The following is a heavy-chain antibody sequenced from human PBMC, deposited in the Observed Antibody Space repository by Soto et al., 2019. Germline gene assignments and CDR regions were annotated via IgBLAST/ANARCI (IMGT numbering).Heavy chain of an antibody. J-gene: IGHJ6*03. V-gene: IGHV3-21*01. Sequence: GGSRLSCAASGFTFSSYSMNWVRQAPGKGLEWVSSISSSSSYIYYADSVKGRFTISRDNAKNSLYLQMNSLRAEDTAVYYCARVVSDIVVVPAARYYYYMDVWGKGTTVTVSS. D-gene: IGHD2-2*01. CDR2: ISSSSSYI. CDR3: ARVVSDIVVVPAARYYYYMDV. CDR1: GFTFSSYS.